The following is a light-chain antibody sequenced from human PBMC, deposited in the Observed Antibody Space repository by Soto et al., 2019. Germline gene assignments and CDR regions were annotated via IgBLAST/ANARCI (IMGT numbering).Light chain of an antibody. CDR2: GAS. V-gene: IGKV3-20*01. CDR1: QSVSSSY. J-gene: IGKJ1*01. Sequence: EIVLTRSPGTLSLSPGERATLSCRASQSVSSSYLAWYQQKPGQAPRLLIYGASSRATGIPDRFSGSGSGTDFTLTISRLEPEDFAVYYCQQYGSFWTFGQGTKV. CDR3: QQYGSFWT.